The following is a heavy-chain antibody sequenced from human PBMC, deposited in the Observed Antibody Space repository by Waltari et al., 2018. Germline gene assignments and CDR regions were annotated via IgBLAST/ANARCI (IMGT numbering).Heavy chain of an antibody. Sequence: EVQLVEAGGGLVQPGGSLRLPCAASGFTFNYYWVQWVRQAPGKGLEWLANIKGDGSMTYYSDSVRGRFTISRDNAKNSVFLQMNSLTAEDTAVYYCWANDYWGQGTLVTVSS. CDR3: WANDY. V-gene: IGHV3-7*01. CDR1: GFTFNYYW. J-gene: IGHJ4*02. CDR2: IKGDGSMT.